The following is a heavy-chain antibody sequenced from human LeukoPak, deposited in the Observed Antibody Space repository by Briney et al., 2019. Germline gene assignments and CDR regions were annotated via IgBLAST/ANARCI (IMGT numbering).Heavy chain of an antibody. V-gene: IGHV3-30-3*01. J-gene: IGHJ4*02. Sequence: GGSLRLSCAASGFTFSSYPINWVRQAPGKGLEWVALISYDGGNKYYPDSVKGRFTISRDNSKNTLYLQMNSLRAEDTAVYHCARERFCSSVHCYDFDYWGQGTLVTVSS. CDR1: GFTFSSYP. CDR3: ARERFCSSVHCYDFDY. CDR2: ISYDGGNK. D-gene: IGHD2-2*01.